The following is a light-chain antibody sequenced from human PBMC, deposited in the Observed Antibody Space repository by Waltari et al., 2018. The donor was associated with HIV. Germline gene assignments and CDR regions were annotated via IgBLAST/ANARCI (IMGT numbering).Light chain of an antibody. J-gene: IGKJ4*01. CDR1: QDIKNA. CDR3: LQHKSYPPT. CDR2: DAA. Sequence: DIQITQSPSSLSASVGARVTITCRASQDIKNALGWYRQKPGKAPERLIYDAATLQSGVPSRFSGSGFGTEFTLTITSLQPEDFATYYCLQHKSYPPTFGGGTKVEIK. V-gene: IGKV1-17*01.